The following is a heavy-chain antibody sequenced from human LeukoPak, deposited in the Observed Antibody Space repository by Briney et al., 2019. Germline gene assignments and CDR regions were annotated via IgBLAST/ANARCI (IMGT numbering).Heavy chain of an antibody. CDR1: GCTFSSYS. Sequence: PGGSLRLSCAASGCTFSSYSMNWVRQAPGKGLEWVSSISISSSYIYYADSVKGRFTISRDNANNSLYLQKTSLRAVAEAAYYFARGSRAAAPYYLDVWGKGTTVTVSS. J-gene: IGHJ6*03. V-gene: IGHV3-21*01. CDR3: ARGSRAAAPYYLDV. CDR2: ISISSSYI. D-gene: IGHD6-13*01.